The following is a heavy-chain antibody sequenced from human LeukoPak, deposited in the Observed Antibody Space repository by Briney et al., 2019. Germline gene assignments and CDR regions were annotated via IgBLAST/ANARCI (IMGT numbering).Heavy chain of an antibody. CDR3: AKGIAVVPAVADY. CDR2: IRYDGNNK. J-gene: IGHJ4*02. Sequence: GGSLRLSCAASGFTFSSYGMHWVRQAPGKGLEWVAFIRYDGNNKYYADSVKGRFTISRDNSKNTLYLQMNSLRPEDTAVYYCAKGIAVVPAVADYWGQGTLVTVSS. V-gene: IGHV3-30*02. CDR1: GFTFSSYG. D-gene: IGHD2-2*01.